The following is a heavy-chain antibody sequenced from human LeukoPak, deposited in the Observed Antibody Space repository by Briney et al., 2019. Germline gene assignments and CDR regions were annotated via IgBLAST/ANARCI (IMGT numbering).Heavy chain of an antibody. CDR3: ATDLGDPRYYYDSSGSLDY. Sequence: GGSLRLSCAASGFTFSSYGMHWVRQAPGKGLEWVAAISYDGSNKYYADSVKGRFTISRDNSKNSLYLQMNSLRTEDTALYYCATDLGDPRYYYDSSGSLDYWGQGTLVTVSS. V-gene: IGHV3-30*03. J-gene: IGHJ4*02. CDR2: ISYDGSNK. CDR1: GFTFSSYG. D-gene: IGHD3-22*01.